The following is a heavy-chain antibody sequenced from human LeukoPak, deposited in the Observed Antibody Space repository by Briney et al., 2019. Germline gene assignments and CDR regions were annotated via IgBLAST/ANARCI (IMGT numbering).Heavy chain of an antibody. J-gene: IGHJ4*02. CDR1: GGSISSYY. Sequence: SETLSLTCTVSGGSISSYYWSWIRQPPGEGLEGSGYIYYSGSTNYNPSLKSRVTISVDTSKNQFSLKLSSVTAADTAVYYCARNPTVGANRWFDYWGQGTLVTVSS. CDR3: ARNPTVGANRWFDY. CDR2: IYYSGST. D-gene: IGHD1-26*01. V-gene: IGHV4-59*01.